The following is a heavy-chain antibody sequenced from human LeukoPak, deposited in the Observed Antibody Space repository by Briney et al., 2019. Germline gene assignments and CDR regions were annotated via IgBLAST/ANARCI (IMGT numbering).Heavy chain of an antibody. CDR1: GGTFSSYA. Sequence: SVKVSCKASGGTFSSYAISWVRQAPGQGLEWMGGIIPIFGTANYAQKFQGRVTITTDESTSTAYMELSSLRSEGTAVYYCARQYCSGGSCYRSYMDVWGKGTTVTVSS. D-gene: IGHD2-15*01. CDR2: IIPIFGTA. V-gene: IGHV1-69*05. CDR3: ARQYCSGGSCYRSYMDV. J-gene: IGHJ6*03.